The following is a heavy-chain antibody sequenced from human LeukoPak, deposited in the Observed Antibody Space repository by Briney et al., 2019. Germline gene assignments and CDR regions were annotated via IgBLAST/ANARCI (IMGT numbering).Heavy chain of an antibody. V-gene: IGHV3-30-3*02. J-gene: IGHJ4*02. CDR1: GFTFSSYT. CDR3: AKSDCGGDDCKLLNY. D-gene: IGHD2-21*01. Sequence: PGGSLRLSCAASGFTFSSYTMHWVRQAPGKGLEWVAVISYDGSNKYYADSVKGRFTISRDNSKDTLYLQMSSLRAEDTAVYYCAKSDCGGDDCKLLNYWGQGTLVTVSS. CDR2: ISYDGSNK.